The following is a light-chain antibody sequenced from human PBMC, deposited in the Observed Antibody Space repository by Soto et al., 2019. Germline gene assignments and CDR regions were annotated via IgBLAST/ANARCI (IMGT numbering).Light chain of an antibody. CDR1: ESVSSN. CDR3: QQYKKWPPP. Sequence: EIVMTQSPATLSVSPGERATLSCRASESVSSNLAWYQQKVGQAPRLLIYGASTRATGIPDRFSGSGSGTEFTLTISSLQSEDFAVYYCQQYKKWPPPFGQGTKVDIK. V-gene: IGKV3-15*01. J-gene: IGKJ1*01. CDR2: GAS.